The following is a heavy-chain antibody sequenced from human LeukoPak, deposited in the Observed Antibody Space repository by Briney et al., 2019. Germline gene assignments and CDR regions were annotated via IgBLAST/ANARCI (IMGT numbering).Heavy chain of an antibody. CDR3: AGRSLDRSYDAFNI. CDR2: IYTSGST. CDR1: GGSISSYY. Sequence: PSETLSLTCAASGGSISSYYWSWIRQPAGKGLEWIGRIYTSGSTNYNASLKSRVTISVETSKNKFSLQLIYMLTADTAVYYCAGRSLDRSYDAFNIWGQGTMCTVSS. D-gene: IGHD1-26*01. J-gene: IGHJ3*02. V-gene: IGHV4-4*07.